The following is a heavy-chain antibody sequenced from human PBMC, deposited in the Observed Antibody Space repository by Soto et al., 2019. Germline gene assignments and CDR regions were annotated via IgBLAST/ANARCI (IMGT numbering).Heavy chain of an antibody. V-gene: IGHV1-8*01. CDR3: ARRRCSGGSCYSPS. J-gene: IGHJ5*02. CDR1: GYTCTSYD. D-gene: IGHD2-15*01. CDR2: MNPNNGNT. Sequence: QVQLVQSGAEVKKPGASVKVSCKASGYTCTSYDINWVRQATGQGLEWMGWMNPNNGNTGYAQKFQGRVTMTRNTSISTAYMVLSSLRSEDTAVYYCARRRCSGGSCYSPSWGQGTLVTVSS.